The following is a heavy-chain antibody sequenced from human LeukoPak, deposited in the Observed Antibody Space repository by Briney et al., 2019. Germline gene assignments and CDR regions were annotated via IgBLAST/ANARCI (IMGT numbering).Heavy chain of an antibody. CDR3: ARGSRGYYYYYGMDV. Sequence: GESLKISCKASGYSFTNYWIGWVRQMPGKGLEWMGIIYPGDSDTRYSPSFQGQVTISVDKSINTAHLQWSSLKASDTAIYYCARGSRGYYYYYGMDVWGQGTTVTVSS. V-gene: IGHV5-51*01. D-gene: IGHD2-15*01. CDR2: IYPGDSDT. CDR1: GYSFTNYW. J-gene: IGHJ6*02.